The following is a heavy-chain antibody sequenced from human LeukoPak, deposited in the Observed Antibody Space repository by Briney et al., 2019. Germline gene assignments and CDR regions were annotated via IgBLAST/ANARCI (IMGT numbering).Heavy chain of an antibody. CDR3: ARGAHTVLRRGGMDV. CDR2: ISSSSRTK. V-gene: IGHV3-48*01. D-gene: IGHD4-11*01. Sequence: GGSLRLSCLASGFTLSNYSMDWVRQAPGKGLEWVSYISSSSRTKYYGDSVKGRFTISRDNAKNSLYLQMNSLRVEDTAVYSCARGAHTVLRRGGMDVWGQGTTVTVS. CDR1: GFTLSNYS. J-gene: IGHJ6*02.